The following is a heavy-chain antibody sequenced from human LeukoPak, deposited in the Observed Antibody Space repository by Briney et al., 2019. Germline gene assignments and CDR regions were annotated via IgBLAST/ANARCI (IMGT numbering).Heavy chain of an antibody. J-gene: IGHJ4*02. Sequence: SETLSLTCTVSGGSISGFYWSWIRQPPGKGLEWIGYIHYSGSTNYNPSLKSRAIISLDTSKNQFSLRLSSVTAAGTAVYYCARHARKRLTSNWDFWGQGTLVTVSS. CDR3: ARHARKRLTSNWDF. CDR2: IHYSGST. CDR1: GGSISGFY. V-gene: IGHV4-59*08. D-gene: IGHD2-21*02.